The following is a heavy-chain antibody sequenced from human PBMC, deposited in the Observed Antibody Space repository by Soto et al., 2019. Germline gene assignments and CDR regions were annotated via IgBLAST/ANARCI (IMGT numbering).Heavy chain of an antibody. V-gene: IGHV6-1*01. CDR1: GDSVSSNSAA. J-gene: IGHJ5*02. CDR2: TYYRSKWYN. Sequence: PSQTLSLTYAISGDSVSSNSAAWNWIRQSPSRGLEWLGRTYYRSKWYNDYAVSVKSRITINPDTSKNQFSLQLNSVTPEDTAVDYCAREGGSSRPCDNWFDPWGQGTLVTVSS. D-gene: IGHD6-13*01. CDR3: AREGGSSRPCDNWFDP.